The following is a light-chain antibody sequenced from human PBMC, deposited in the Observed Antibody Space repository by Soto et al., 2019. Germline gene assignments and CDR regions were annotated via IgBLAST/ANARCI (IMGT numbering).Light chain of an antibody. CDR3: QQYGCSRFT. V-gene: IGKV3-20*01. CDR2: TAS. J-gene: IGKJ3*01. Sequence: EIVLTQSPVTLSLSPGERATLSCRASQSVSSSYLAWYQQKPGQAPRLLIYTASSRATGIPDRFSGSGSGTDFTLTISRLEPEDFAVYYCQQYGCSRFTFGPGTKVDIK. CDR1: QSVSSSY.